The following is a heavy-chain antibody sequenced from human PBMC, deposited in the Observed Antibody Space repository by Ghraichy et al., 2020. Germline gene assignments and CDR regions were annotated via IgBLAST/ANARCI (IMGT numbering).Heavy chain of an antibody. J-gene: IGHJ4*02. CDR1: GFTFSSSG. CDR3: AKDRRRVGATQLVH. Sequence: GESLNISCAASGFTFSSSGMHWVRRAPGKGLDWVAFISNDGGKKNYADSVKGRFTISRDNSKNTVYLQMDSLRAEDTALFYCAKDRRRVGATQLVHWGQGTLVIVSS. CDR2: ISNDGGKK. V-gene: IGHV3-30*18. D-gene: IGHD1-26*01.